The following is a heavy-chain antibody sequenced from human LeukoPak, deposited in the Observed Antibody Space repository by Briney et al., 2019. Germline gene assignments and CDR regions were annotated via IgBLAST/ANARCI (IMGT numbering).Heavy chain of an antibody. Sequence: PSETLSLTCAVSGGSISSGGYSWSWIRQPPGKGLEWIGYIYHSGSTYYNPSLKSRVTISVDTSKNQVSLKLRSVTAADTAVYYCARDAYYYDNSGYLRYFDYWGQGTLVTVSS. V-gene: IGHV4-30-2*01. D-gene: IGHD3-22*01. J-gene: IGHJ4*02. CDR2: IYHSGST. CDR1: GGSISSGGYS. CDR3: ARDAYYYDNSGYLRYFDY.